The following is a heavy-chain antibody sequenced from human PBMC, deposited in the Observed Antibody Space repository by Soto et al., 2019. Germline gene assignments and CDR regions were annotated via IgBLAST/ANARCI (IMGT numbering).Heavy chain of an antibody. V-gene: IGHV3-30-3*01. J-gene: IGHJ4*02. Sequence: GGSLRLSWAAAGFTFSSYAMHWVRQAPGTGLEWVAVISYDGSNKYYADSVKGRFTISRDNSKNTLYLQMNSLRAEDTAVYYCARAMYYYDSSGYYHFDYWGQGTLVTVSS. D-gene: IGHD3-22*01. CDR1: GFTFSSYA. CDR3: ARAMYYYDSSGYYHFDY. CDR2: ISYDGSNK.